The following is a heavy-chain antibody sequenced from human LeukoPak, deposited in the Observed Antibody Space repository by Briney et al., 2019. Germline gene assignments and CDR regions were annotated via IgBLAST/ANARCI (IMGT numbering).Heavy chain of an antibody. CDR3: ARQAFSYGRPFDY. J-gene: IGHJ4*02. V-gene: IGHV4-39*01. Sequence: SETLSLTCTVSGGSISSSSYYWGWIRQPPGKGLEWIGSIYYSGSTYYNPSLKSRVTISVDTSKNQFSLKLSSVTASDTAVYYYARQAFSYGRPFDYWGQGTLVTVSS. CDR2: IYYSGST. D-gene: IGHD4-17*01. CDR1: GGSISSSSYY.